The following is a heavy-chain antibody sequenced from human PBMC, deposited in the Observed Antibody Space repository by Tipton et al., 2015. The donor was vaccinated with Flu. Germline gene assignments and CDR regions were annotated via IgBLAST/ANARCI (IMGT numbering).Heavy chain of an antibody. CDR3: VRSGYSYGYVDC. CDR2: MLFDGTGT. Sequence: SLRLSCAATGVILSDYGMHWVRQAPGKGLEWLAVMLFDGTGTFYAASVQGRLTISRDKSKNMVYLEMNSLRPEDTAVYYCVRSGYSYGYVDCWGQGTPVTVSS. CDR1: GVILSDYG. D-gene: IGHD5-18*01. J-gene: IGHJ4*02. V-gene: IGHV3-30*03.